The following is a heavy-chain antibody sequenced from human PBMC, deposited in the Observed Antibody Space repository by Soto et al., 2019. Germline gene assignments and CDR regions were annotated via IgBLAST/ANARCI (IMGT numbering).Heavy chain of an antibody. CDR2: IFHSGNT. J-gene: IGHJ6*02. Sequence: QVQLQESGPGLVKPSGTLSLTCAVSSGYIDTTNWWSWVRQPPGKGLAWIGEIFHSGNTYYNPSLASRVTISVDTSKNQFSLNLRSVTAADTAVYYCARRTWGMDVWGQGTTVTVSS. CDR1: SGYIDTTNW. D-gene: IGHD2-8*01. V-gene: IGHV4-4*02. CDR3: ARRTWGMDV.